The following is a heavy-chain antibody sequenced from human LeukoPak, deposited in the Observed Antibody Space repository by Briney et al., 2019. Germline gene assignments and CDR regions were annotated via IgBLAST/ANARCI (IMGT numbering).Heavy chain of an antibody. J-gene: IGHJ4*02. V-gene: IGHV3-23*01. Sequence: PGGSLRLSCAASGFTFSSYAMSWVRQAPGKGLEWVSTVSGGGVTTYYADSAKGRFTISRDNSKNTLYLQMNSLTAEDTAVYYCPKQSYASGWNPFDYWGQGILVTVPS. CDR2: VSGGGVTT. CDR3: PKQSYASGWNPFDY. CDR1: GFTFSSYA. D-gene: IGHD6-19*01.